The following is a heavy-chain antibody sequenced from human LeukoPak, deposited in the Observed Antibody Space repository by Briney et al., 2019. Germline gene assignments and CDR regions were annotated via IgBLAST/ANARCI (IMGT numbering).Heavy chain of an antibody. J-gene: IGHJ5*02. CDR1: GFTFSSYA. CDR3: ANPHYYDSSGYSNWFDP. D-gene: IGHD3-22*01. V-gene: IGHV3-23*01. Sequence: QPGGSLRLSCAASGFTFSSYAMSWVRRAPGKGLEWVSAISGSGGSTYYADSVKGRFTISRDNSKNTLYLQMNSLRAEDTAVYYCANPHYYDSSGYSNWFDPWGQGTLVTVSS. CDR2: ISGSGGST.